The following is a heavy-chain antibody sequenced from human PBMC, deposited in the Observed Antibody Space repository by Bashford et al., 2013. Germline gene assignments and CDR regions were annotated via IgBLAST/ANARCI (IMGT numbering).Heavy chain of an antibody. J-gene: IGHJ5*01. D-gene: IGHD2-8*01. CDR3: ARLTKCPNGVCYSGIGWFDS. Sequence: ESLKISCKGSGYSFTSYWIGWVRQMPGKGLEWVGIFYPGDSDLRKGPSFQGRVTFSGDTSINTAYLQWHSVQASDTGTYYCARLTKCPNGVCYSGIGWFDSWGQGTLVTVSS. CDR1: GYSFTSYW. V-gene: IGHV5-51*01. CDR2: FYPGDSDL.